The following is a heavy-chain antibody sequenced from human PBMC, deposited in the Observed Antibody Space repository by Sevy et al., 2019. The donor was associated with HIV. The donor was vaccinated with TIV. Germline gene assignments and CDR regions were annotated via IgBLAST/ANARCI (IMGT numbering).Heavy chain of an antibody. CDR2: IYYSGST. Sequence: SETLSLTCTVSGGSISSYYWSWIRQPPGKGLEWIGYIYYSGSTNYNPSLKSQVTISVDTSKNRFSLKLSSGTAADTTVYYCATDPRELGDYGDYEGGFDYWGQGTLVTVSS. CDR3: ATDPRELGDYGDYEGGFDY. CDR1: GGSISSYY. J-gene: IGHJ4*02. D-gene: IGHD4-17*01. V-gene: IGHV4-59*13.